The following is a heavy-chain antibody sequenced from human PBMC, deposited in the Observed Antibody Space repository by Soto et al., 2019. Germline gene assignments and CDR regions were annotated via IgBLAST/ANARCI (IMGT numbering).Heavy chain of an antibody. CDR3: ARAGYSGSYLEY. D-gene: IGHD1-26*01. Sequence: SETLSLTCAVSPGSISSGGYSWSWIRQPPGKGLERIGCISHSGSTYYNPSLKSRVTISVDRSKNQFSLKLSSVTAADTAVYYWARAGYSGSYLEYWGQGTLVAVSS. CDR2: ISHSGST. V-gene: IGHV4-30-2*01. CDR1: PGSISSGGYS. J-gene: IGHJ4*02.